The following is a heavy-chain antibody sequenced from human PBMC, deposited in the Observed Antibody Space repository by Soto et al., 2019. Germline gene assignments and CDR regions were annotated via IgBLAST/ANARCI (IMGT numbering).Heavy chain of an antibody. CDR1: GFTFRSYA. V-gene: IGHV3-30*18. Sequence: GGFLRLSCGASGFTFRSYAMHWFRQTPGKGLEWVAVITYDGSNKYYADSVKGRFSISRDNSKNTVYLQMNSLRAVDTAVYYCAKHQSVGESENFQHWGQGTLVTVS. CDR2: ITYDGSNK. CDR3: AKHQSVGESENFQH. J-gene: IGHJ1*01. D-gene: IGHD3-3*01.